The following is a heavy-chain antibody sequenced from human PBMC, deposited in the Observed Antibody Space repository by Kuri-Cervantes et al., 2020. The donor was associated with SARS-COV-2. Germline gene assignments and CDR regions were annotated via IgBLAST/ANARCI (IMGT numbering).Heavy chain of an antibody. CDR1: GGSISSGGYY. CDR3: ARQAPLQQLALDY. V-gene: IGHV4-31*03. J-gene: IGHJ4*02. Sequence: SETLSLTCTVSGGSISSGGYYWSWIRQHPGKGLEWIGYIYYSGSTYYNPSLKSRVTISVDTSKNQFSLKLSSVTAADTAVYYCARQAPLQQLALDYWGQGTLVTVSS. CDR2: IYYSGST. D-gene: IGHD6-13*01.